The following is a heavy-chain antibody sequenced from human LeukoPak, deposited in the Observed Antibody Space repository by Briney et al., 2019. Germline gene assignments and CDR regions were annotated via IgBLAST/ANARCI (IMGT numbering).Heavy chain of an antibody. CDR1: GYTFTSYD. D-gene: IGHD6-13*01. J-gene: IGHJ5*02. CDR3: ASTLYSESSSWYWAWFDP. Sequence: ASVKVSCKASGYTFTSYDINWVRQATGQGLEWMGWMNPNNGNTGYAQKLQGRVTMTTDTSTSTAYMELRSLRSDDTAVYYCASTLYSESSSWYWAWFDPWGQGTLVTVSS. CDR2: MNPNNGNT. V-gene: IGHV1-8*02.